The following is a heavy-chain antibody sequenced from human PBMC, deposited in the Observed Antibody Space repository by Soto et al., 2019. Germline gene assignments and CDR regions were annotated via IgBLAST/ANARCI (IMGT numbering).Heavy chain of an antibody. CDR1: GGTFSSYA. CDR3: ARDRPAGGDGGNHQYYYYGMDV. J-gene: IGHJ6*02. D-gene: IGHD2-15*01. V-gene: IGHV1-69*12. Sequence: QVQLVQSGAEVKKPGSSVKVSCKASGGTFSSYAISWVRQAPGQGLEWMGGIIPIFGTANYAQKFQGRVTITADESTSTAYMELSSLRSEDTAVYYCARDRPAGGDGGNHQYYYYGMDVWGQGTTVTVSS. CDR2: IIPIFGTA.